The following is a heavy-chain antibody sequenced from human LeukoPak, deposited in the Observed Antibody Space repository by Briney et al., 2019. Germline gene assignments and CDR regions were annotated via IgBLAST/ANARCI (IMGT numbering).Heavy chain of an antibody. Sequence: SETLSLTCSVSGDSISSYYWNWIRQSAGKGLEWIGRLNPSGSSSYNPSLKGRVTMSVDMSKHQFSLKLGSVTAADTAVYYCARDNGRVRVPDHFDQWGQGTLVIVSS. CDR3: ARDNGRVRVPDHFDQ. D-gene: IGHD3-10*01. V-gene: IGHV4-4*07. CDR2: LNPSGSS. CDR1: GDSISSYY. J-gene: IGHJ4*02.